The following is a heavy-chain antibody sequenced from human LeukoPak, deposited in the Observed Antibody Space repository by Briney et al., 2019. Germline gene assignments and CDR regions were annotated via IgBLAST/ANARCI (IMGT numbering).Heavy chain of an antibody. CDR2: INTGSTTI. V-gene: IGHV3-48*01. J-gene: IGHJ3*01. CDR3: ARDSSVCAFDV. Sequence: PGGSLRLSCAASGFTFSPYTMHWFRQPPGKGLEWISYINTGSTTIYYADSVKGRFTISRDNAKNSPDLQLNSLRAEDTAVYYCARDSSVCAFDVWGQGTMVTVSS. CDR1: GFTFSPYT. D-gene: IGHD6-6*01.